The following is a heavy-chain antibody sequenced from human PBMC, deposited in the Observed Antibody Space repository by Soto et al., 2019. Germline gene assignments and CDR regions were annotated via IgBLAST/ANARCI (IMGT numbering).Heavy chain of an antibody. J-gene: IGHJ6*02. CDR3: ARDLRSSRLWGYYYYYGMDV. Sequence: GESLKISCAASGFTFSSYDMHWVRQATGKGLEWVSAIGTAGDTYYPGSVKGRFTISRENAKNSLYLQMNSLRAEDTAVYYCARDLRSSRLWGYYYYYGMDVWGQGTTVTVSS. D-gene: IGHD6-13*01. V-gene: IGHV3-13*01. CDR1: GFTFSSYD. CDR2: IGTAGDT.